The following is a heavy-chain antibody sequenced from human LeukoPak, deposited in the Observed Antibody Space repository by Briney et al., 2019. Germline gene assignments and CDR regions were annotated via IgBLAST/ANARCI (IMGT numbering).Heavy chain of an antibody. CDR3: ARTSFYRRSIQRYLVDDY. J-gene: IGHJ4*02. V-gene: IGHV4-34*01. CDR2: INHSGST. CDR1: GGSFSGYY. Sequence: PSETLSLTCAVYGGSFSGYYWSWIRQPPGKGLEWIGEINHSGSTNYNPSLKSRVTRSVDTSKNQFSLKLSSVTAADTAVYYCARTSFYRRSIQRYLVDDYWGQGTLVTVSS. D-gene: IGHD1-14*01.